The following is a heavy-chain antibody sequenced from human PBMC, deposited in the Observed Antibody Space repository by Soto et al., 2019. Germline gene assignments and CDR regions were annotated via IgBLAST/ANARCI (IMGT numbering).Heavy chain of an antibody. J-gene: IGHJ4*02. CDR2: INPKSGGT. Sequence: ASVKVSCKASGYTFTVYYMHWVRQAPGQGLEWMGWINPKSGGTMYPQKFQGRVTMTWDTSISTAYMALTRLRSDDTAVYYCARDMAKGGGSAGFDYCGQVTMLAVYS. D-gene: IGHD2-15*01. CDR3: ARDMAKGGGSAGFDY. CDR1: GYTFTVYY. V-gene: IGHV1-2*02.